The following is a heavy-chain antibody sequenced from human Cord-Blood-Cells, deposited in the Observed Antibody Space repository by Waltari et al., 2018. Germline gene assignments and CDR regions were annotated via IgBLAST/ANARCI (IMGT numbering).Heavy chain of an antibody. J-gene: IGHJ3*02. CDR1: GGSISSGGYY. CDR2: IYTSGST. CDR3: ARDAQDAFDI. V-gene: IGHV4-61*09. Sequence: QVQLQESGPGLVKPSQTLSLTCTVSGGSISSGGYYWSWIRQPAGKGLEWIGYIYTSGSTNYNPSLKSRVTISVDTSKNQFSLKLSSVTAADTAVYYCARDAQDAFDIWGQGTMVTVSS.